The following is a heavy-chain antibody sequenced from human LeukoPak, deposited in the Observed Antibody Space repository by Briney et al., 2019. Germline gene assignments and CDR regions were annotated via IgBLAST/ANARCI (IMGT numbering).Heavy chain of an antibody. V-gene: IGHV3-23*01. Sequence: GGSLRLSCAASGFSFSDYSLSWVRQAPGKGLEWVSAISGSGGSTYYADSVRGRFTISRDNSKNTVYLQMDSLRAEDTAVYYCARDGRRRGFDYWGQGTLVIVSS. J-gene: IGHJ4*02. CDR1: GFSFSDYS. CDR2: ISGSGGST. D-gene: IGHD1-26*01. CDR3: ARDGRRRGFDY.